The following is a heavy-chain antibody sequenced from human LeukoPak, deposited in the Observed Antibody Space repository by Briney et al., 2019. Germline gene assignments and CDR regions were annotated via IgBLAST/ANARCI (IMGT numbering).Heavy chain of an antibody. CDR2: ISAYNGNT. V-gene: IGHV1-18*01. CDR3: ARGRLPCSSTSCHARGPGLADY. Sequence: ASVKVSCKASGYTFTSYGISWVGQAPGQGLEWMGWISAYNGNTNYAQKLQGRVTMTTDTSTSTAYMELRSLRSDDTAVYYCARGRLPCSSTSCHARGPGLADYWGQGTLVTVSS. CDR1: GYTFTSYG. J-gene: IGHJ4*02. D-gene: IGHD2-2*01.